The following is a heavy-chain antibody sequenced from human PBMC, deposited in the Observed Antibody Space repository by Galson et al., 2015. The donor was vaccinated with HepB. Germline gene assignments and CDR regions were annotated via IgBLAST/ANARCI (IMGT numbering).Heavy chain of an antibody. CDR2: IGTIGDP. CDR1: GFTFSTYD. Sequence: SLRLSCAASGFTFSTYDLHWVRRAPGKGLEWVSAIGTIGDPYYVGSVKGRFTISRDDAKNSVYLQMKGLRAGDTAVYFCAGGPTGNYSLDSWGREPWSPSPQ. D-gene: IGHD1-26*01. J-gene: IGHJ4*02. V-gene: IGHV3-13*04. CDR3: AGGPTGNYSLDS.